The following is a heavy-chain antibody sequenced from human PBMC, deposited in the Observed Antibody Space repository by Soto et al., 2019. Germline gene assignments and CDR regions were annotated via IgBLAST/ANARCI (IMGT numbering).Heavy chain of an antibody. Sequence: ASVKVSCKVSGYTLTELSMHWVRQAPGKGLEWMGGFDPEDGETIYAQKFQGRVTMTEDTSTDTAYMELSSLRSEDTAVYYCATMAYCSGGSCYSDWFDPWGQGTLVTVS. CDR1: GYTLTELS. D-gene: IGHD2-15*01. V-gene: IGHV1-24*01. CDR2: FDPEDGET. J-gene: IGHJ5*02. CDR3: ATMAYCSGGSCYSDWFDP.